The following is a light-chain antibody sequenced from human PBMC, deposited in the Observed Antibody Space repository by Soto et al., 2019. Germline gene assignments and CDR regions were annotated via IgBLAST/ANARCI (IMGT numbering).Light chain of an antibody. V-gene: IGLV2-14*01. CDR1: STDVGANNY. Sequence: QSVLTQPASVSGSPGQSITISCTGTSTDVGANNYVSWYQQHPGRAPKVMIYDVTNRPSGVSSRFSGSKSGNTASLTISGLQAEDEADYYCYSHVDATTGVFGGGTKVTVL. CDR3: YSHVDATTGV. J-gene: IGLJ2*01. CDR2: DVT.